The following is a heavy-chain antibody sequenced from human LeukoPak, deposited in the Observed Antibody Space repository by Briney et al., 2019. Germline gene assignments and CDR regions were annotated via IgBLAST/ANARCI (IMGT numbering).Heavy chain of an antibody. Sequence: SETLSLTCTVSGGSISSSSYYWGWIRQPPGKGLEWIGYIYYSGSTNYNPSLKSRVTISVDTSKNQFSLKLSSVTAADTAVYYCARGAGGYHYWGQGTLVTVSS. CDR2: IYYSGST. CDR3: ARGAGGYHY. D-gene: IGHD3-16*02. J-gene: IGHJ4*02. CDR1: GGSISSSSYY. V-gene: IGHV4-61*05.